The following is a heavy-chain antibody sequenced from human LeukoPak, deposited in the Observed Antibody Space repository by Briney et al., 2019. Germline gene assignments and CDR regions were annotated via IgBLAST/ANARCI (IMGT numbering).Heavy chain of an antibody. Sequence: GGSLRLSCAASGFTFSSYGLHWVRQAPGKGLDWVAVISYDGSNKYYADSVKGRFTISRDNSKNTLYLQMNSLRAEDTAVYYCAKDQVTTSGFYYYGMDVWGQGTTVTVSS. CDR1: GFTFSSYG. V-gene: IGHV3-30*18. CDR2: ISYDGSNK. D-gene: IGHD4-17*01. J-gene: IGHJ6*02. CDR3: AKDQVTTSGFYYYGMDV.